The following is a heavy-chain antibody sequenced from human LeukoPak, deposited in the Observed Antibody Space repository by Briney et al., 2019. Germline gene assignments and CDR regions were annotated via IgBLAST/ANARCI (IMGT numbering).Heavy chain of an antibody. Sequence: SETLSLTCTVSGGSISSSSYYWGWIRQPPGKGLEWIGSIYYSGSTYYNPSLKSRVTISVDTSKNQFSLKLSSVTAADTAVYYCARGLSDTMVRGVPESPRYGMDVWGQGTTVTVSS. J-gene: IGHJ6*02. CDR3: ARGLSDTMVRGVPESPRYGMDV. CDR2: IYYSGST. V-gene: IGHV4-39*07. D-gene: IGHD3-10*01. CDR1: GGSISSSSYY.